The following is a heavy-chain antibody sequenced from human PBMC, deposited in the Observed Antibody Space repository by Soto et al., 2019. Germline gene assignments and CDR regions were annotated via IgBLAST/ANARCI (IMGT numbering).Heavy chain of an antibody. CDR1: GFTFSSYA. J-gene: IGHJ4*02. V-gene: IGHV3-23*01. CDR3: ATRKVVDTGLPARTSGYYFDY. Sequence: GGSLRLSCAASGFTFSSYAMSWVRQAPGKGLEWVSAISGSGGSTYYADSVKGRFTISRDNSKNTLYLQMNSLRAEDTAVYYCATRKVVDTGLPARTSGYYFDYWGQGTLVTVSS. D-gene: IGHD5-12*01. CDR2: ISGSGGST.